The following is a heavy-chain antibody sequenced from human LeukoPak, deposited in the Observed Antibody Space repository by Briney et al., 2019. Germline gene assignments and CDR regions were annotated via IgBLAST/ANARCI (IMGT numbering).Heavy chain of an antibody. CDR2: IRGSGDNT. CDR3: AKEYSSGWSGRFFDY. Sequence: GGSLRLSCAASGFTFSSYAMTWVRQAPGKGLEWVSAIRGSGDNTYYADSVKGRFTISRDNSKNTLYLQMNSLRAEDTAVYYCAKEYSSGWSGRFFDYWGQGALVTVSS. D-gene: IGHD6-19*01. CDR1: GFTFSSYA. J-gene: IGHJ4*02. V-gene: IGHV3-23*01.